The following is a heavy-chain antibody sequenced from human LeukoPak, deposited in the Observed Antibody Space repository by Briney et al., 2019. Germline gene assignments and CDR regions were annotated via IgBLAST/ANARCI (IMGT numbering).Heavy chain of an antibody. J-gene: IGHJ3*02. D-gene: IGHD1-26*01. CDR2: INAGNGNT. Sequence: ASVKVSCKASGYTFTSYAMHWVRQAPGQRLEWMGWINAGNGNTKYSQKFQGRVTITRNTSISTAYMELSSLRSEDTAVYYCARPRSGSYSAFDIWGQGTMVTVSS. CDR1: GYTFTSYA. CDR3: ARPRSGSYSAFDI. V-gene: IGHV1-3*01.